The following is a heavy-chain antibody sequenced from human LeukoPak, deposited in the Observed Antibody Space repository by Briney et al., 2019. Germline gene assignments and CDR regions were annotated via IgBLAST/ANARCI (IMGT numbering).Heavy chain of an antibody. CDR3: ASHLEYSSSSDY. J-gene: IGHJ4*02. CDR2: IIPILGIA. Sequence: ASVKVSCKASGGTFSGYAISWVRQAPGQGLEWMGRIIPILGIANYAQKFQGRVTITADKSTSTAYMELSSLRSEDTAVYYCASHLEYSSSSDYWGQGTLVTVSS. V-gene: IGHV1-69*04. D-gene: IGHD6-6*01. CDR1: GGTFSGYA.